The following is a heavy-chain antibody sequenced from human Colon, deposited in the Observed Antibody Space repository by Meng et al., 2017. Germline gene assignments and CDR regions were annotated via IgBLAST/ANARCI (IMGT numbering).Heavy chain of an antibody. V-gene: IGHV3-30*01. D-gene: IGHD5-24*01. CDR1: GYTLTELS. J-gene: IGHJ2*01. CDR3: ARDRDGYNFRYLDL. CDR2: ISYDGTNK. Sequence: QVQLTQSGPEVKKPGASVRISCKVSGYTLTELSMHWVRQAPGKGLEWVAVISYDGTNKYIGDSAKGRFTSSRDNSKNTLYLQMNSLRVEDTAVYYCARDRDGYNFRYLDLWGRGTLVTVSS.